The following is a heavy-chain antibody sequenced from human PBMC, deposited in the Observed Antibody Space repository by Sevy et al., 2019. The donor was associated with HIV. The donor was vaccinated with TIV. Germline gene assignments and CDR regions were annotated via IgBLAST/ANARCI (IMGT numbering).Heavy chain of an antibody. CDR1: GGSITSLY. D-gene: IGHD1-26*01. CDR3: AGENAWGRGYS. Sequence: SETLSLTCTVSGGSITSLYWNWIRQPPGKGLEWIANIYYNGHINYNPSPKSRVTISLDTSKNQFSLRLSSVTAAETAMYYCAGENAWGRGYSWGQGTLVTVSS. J-gene: IGHJ4*02. CDR2: IYYNGHI. V-gene: IGHV4-59*08.